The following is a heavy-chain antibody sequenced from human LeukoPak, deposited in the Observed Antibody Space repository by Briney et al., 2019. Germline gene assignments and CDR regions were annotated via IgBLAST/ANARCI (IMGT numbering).Heavy chain of an antibody. CDR1: GYSINGGYY. Sequence: SEPLSLTCAVSGYSINGGYYWGWIRQTPEKGLEWIASIYPPGKTYYNPSLKSRVTISTDTSKNQFSLKLSSVTAADTAVYYCAGKYYYDSSGYFYVDYWGQGTLVTVSS. J-gene: IGHJ4*02. V-gene: IGHV4-38-2*01. CDR3: AGKYYYDSSGYFYVDY. CDR2: IYPPGKT. D-gene: IGHD3-22*01.